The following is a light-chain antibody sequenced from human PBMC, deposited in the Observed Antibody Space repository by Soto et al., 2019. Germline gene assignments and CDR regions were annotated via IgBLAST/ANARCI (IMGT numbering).Light chain of an antibody. CDR2: DTS. CDR1: QSVSHK. V-gene: IGKV3-15*01. CDR3: QQYNNWPPIT. Sequence: MVMPQSPATLSASPGERATLSCRASQSVSHKLAWYQQKPGQAPRLLIYDTSTRATGIPARFSGSGSGTEFTLTISSLQSEDFAVYYCQQYNNWPPITFGQGTRLEI. J-gene: IGKJ5*01.